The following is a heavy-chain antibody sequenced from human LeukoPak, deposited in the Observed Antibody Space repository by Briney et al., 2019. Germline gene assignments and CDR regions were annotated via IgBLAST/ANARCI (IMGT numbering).Heavy chain of an antibody. D-gene: IGHD3-22*01. CDR1: GGTFSSYA. CDR3: ARVGYYESSGYYEY. V-gene: IGHV1-2*06. CDR2: INPNSGGT. Sequence: ASVKVSCKASGGTFSSYAISWVRQAPGQGLEWMGRINPNSGGTNYAQKFQGRVTMTRDTSISTVYMELSRLRSDDTAVYYCARVGYYESSGYYEYWGQGTLVTVSS. J-gene: IGHJ4*02.